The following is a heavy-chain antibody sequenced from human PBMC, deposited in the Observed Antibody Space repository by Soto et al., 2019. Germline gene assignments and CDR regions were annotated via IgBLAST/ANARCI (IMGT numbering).Heavy chain of an antibody. V-gene: IGHV1-69*08. Sequence: QVQLVQSGAEVKKPGSSVKVSCKASGGTFSSYTISWVRQAPGQGLEWMGRIIPILGIANYAQKFQGRVTIPADKSTSTAYMELSSLRSEDTAVYYCARDQYSYGHTGFDYWGQGTLVTVSS. CDR3: ARDQYSYGHTGFDY. J-gene: IGHJ4*02. CDR2: IIPILGIA. CDR1: GGTFSSYT. D-gene: IGHD5-18*01.